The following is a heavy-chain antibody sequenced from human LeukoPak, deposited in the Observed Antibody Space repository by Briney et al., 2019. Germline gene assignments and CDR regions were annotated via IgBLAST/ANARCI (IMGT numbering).Heavy chain of an antibody. CDR3: VSLHRQIVAAPLDY. Sequence: ASVKVSCKASGYTFTGYYMHWVRQAPGQALEWMGWINPNSGGTNYAQKFQGRVTMTRDTSIRTAYMELSRLRSDVTAVYYCVSLHRQIVAAPLDYWGQGTLVTVSS. CDR2: INPNSGGT. D-gene: IGHD5-12*01. V-gene: IGHV1-2*02. CDR1: GYTFTGYY. J-gene: IGHJ4*02.